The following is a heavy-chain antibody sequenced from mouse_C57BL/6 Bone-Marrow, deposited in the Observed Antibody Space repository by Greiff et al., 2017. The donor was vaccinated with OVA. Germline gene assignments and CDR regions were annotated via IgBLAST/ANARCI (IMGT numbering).Heavy chain of an antibody. J-gene: IGHJ4*01. CDR2: ISNGGGST. CDR3: ALRGDYAMDY. V-gene: IGHV5-12*01. CDR1: GFTFSDYY. Sequence: DVQLQESGGGLVQPGGSLKLSCAASGFTFSDYYMYWVRQTPEKRLEWVAYISNGGGSTYYPDTVKGRFTISRDNAKNTLYLQMSRLKSEDTAMYYCALRGDYAMDYWGQGTSVTVSS.